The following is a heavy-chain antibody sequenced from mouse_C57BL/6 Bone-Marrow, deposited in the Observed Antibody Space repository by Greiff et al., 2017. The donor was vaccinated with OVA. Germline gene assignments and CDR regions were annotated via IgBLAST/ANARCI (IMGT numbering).Heavy chain of an antibody. D-gene: IGHD1-1*01. Sequence: EVKLMESGGGLVKPGGSLKLSCAASGFTFSDYGMHWVRQAPEKGLEWVAYISSGSSTIYYADTVKGRFTISRDNAKNTLFLQMTSLRSEDTAMYYCARDYYYGSSYPYAMDYWGQGTSVTVSS. J-gene: IGHJ4*01. CDR3: ARDYYYGSSYPYAMDY. CDR1: GFTFSDYG. CDR2: ISSGSSTI. V-gene: IGHV5-17*01.